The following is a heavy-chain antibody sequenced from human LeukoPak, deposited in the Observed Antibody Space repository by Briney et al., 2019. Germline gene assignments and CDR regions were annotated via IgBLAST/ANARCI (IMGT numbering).Heavy chain of an antibody. V-gene: IGHV3-23*01. Sequence: GGSLRLSCAASGFTFSSYAMSWVRQAPGKGLEWVSAISGSGGSTYYADSVKGRFTISRDNSKNTLYLQMNSLRAEDTAVYYCAKHQGGYSSGWYYFDYWGQGTLVTVSS. CDR2: ISGSGGST. CDR1: GFTFSSYA. D-gene: IGHD6-19*01. CDR3: AKHQGGYSSGWYYFDY. J-gene: IGHJ4*02.